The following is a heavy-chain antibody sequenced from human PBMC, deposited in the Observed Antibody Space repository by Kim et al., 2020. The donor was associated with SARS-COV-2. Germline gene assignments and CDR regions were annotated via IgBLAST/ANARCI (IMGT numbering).Heavy chain of an antibody. J-gene: IGHJ4*02. CDR2: IYYSGST. V-gene: IGHV4-31*03. Sequence: SETLSLTCTVYGGSISSGGYYWSWIRQHPGKGLEWIGYIYYSGSTYYNPSLKSRVTISVDTSKNQFSLKLSSVTAADTAVYYCARASALTIFGVVGEIDYWGQGTLVTVSS. CDR3: ARASALTIFGVVGEIDY. CDR1: GGSISSGGYY. D-gene: IGHD3-3*01.